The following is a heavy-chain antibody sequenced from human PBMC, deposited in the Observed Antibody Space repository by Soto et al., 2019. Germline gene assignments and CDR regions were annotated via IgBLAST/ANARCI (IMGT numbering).Heavy chain of an antibody. CDR2: IIPIFGTA. CDR3: ARETVAGIIAYYYYGMDV. Sequence: SVKVSCKASGGTFSSYAISWVRQAPGQGLEWMGGIIPIFGTANYAQKFQGRVTITADESTSTAYMELSSLRSEDTAVYYCARETVAGIIAYYYYGMDVWGQGTTVTVSS. CDR1: GGTFSSYA. J-gene: IGHJ6*02. V-gene: IGHV1-69*13. D-gene: IGHD6-19*01.